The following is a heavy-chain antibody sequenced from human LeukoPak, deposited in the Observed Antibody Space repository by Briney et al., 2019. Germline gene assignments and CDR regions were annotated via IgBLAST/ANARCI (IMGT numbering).Heavy chain of an antibody. CDR2: ISSSGSTI. D-gene: IGHD2-15*01. Sequence: GGSLRLSCAASGFTFSSYEMNWVRQAPGKGLEWVSYISSSGSTIYYADSVKGRFTISRDNAKNSLYLQMNSLRAEDTAVYYCARAYCSGGSCYSGDYWGQGTLVTVSS. J-gene: IGHJ4*02. CDR3: ARAYCSGGSCYSGDY. V-gene: IGHV3-48*03. CDR1: GFTFSSYE.